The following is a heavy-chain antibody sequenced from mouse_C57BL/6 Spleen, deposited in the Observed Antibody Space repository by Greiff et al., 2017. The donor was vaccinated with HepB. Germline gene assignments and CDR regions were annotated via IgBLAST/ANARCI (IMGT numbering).Heavy chain of an antibody. CDR2: IDPSDSYT. CDR3: ARGGNYYGSPYYFDD. Sequence: QVQLKQPGAELVMPGASVKLSCKASGYTFTSYWMHWVKQRPGQGLEWIGEIDPSDSYTNYNQKFKGKSTLTVDKSSSTAYMQLSSLTSEDSAVDYCARGGNYYGSPYYFDDWGQGTTLTVSS. D-gene: IGHD1-1*01. V-gene: IGHV1-69*01. J-gene: IGHJ2*01. CDR1: GYTFTSYW.